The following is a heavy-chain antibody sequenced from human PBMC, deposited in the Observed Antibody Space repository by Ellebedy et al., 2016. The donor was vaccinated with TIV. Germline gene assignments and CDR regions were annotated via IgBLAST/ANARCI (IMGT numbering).Heavy chain of an antibody. Sequence: GESLKISCAASGFTFSIYWMSWVRQASGKGLECVANIRQDGSEKSYVDSVKGRFTISRDNAKTSLHLQMNGLRAEDAAVYYCARHTDYALDYWGQGALVTVSS. CDR1: GFTFSIYW. D-gene: IGHD4-17*01. CDR2: IRQDGSEK. J-gene: IGHJ4*02. V-gene: IGHV3-7*01. CDR3: ARHTDYALDY.